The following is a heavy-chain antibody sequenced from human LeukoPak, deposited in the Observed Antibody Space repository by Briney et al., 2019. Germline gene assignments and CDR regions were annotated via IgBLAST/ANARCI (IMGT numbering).Heavy chain of an antibody. CDR1: RYTFTSYD. CDR2: MNPNSGNT. Sequence: ASVKVSCKASRYTFTSYDIKRVRQATGQGLEWMGWMNPNSGNTGYAQKFQSRVTMTRNTSISTAYMQLSSLRSEDTAVYYCGSFDIAVAGTLDYWGQGTLVTVSS. V-gene: IGHV1-8*01. CDR3: GSFDIAVAGTLDY. D-gene: IGHD6-19*01. J-gene: IGHJ4*02.